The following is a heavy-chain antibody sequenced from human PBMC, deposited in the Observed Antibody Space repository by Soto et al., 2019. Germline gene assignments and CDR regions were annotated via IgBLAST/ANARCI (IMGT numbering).Heavy chain of an antibody. CDR1: GGSISSGGSY. Sequence: QVQLQESGPGLVKPSQTLSLTCTVSGGSISSGGSYWSWIRQHPGKGLEWIGYIYYSGSTYYHPSLKSRVNISVDTSKNQFSLKLRSVTAADTAVYYCARGTYSSGWSDYFDYWGQGTLVTVSS. J-gene: IGHJ4*02. V-gene: IGHV4-31*03. D-gene: IGHD6-19*01. CDR3: ARGTYSSGWSDYFDY. CDR2: IYYSGST.